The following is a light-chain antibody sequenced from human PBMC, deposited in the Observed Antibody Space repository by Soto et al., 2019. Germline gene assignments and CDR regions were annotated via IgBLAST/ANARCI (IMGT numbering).Light chain of an antibody. CDR1: SSNIGRNT. J-gene: IGLJ2*01. Sequence: QSVLTQPPSASGTPGQRGTISCSGSSSNIGRNTVNWYQQLPGTAPKLLIYSNNQRPSGGPDRFSGSKSGTSASLAISGLQSEDEADYYCAAWDDSLNGVVFGGGTKVTVL. V-gene: IGLV1-44*01. CDR2: SNN. CDR3: AAWDDSLNGVV.